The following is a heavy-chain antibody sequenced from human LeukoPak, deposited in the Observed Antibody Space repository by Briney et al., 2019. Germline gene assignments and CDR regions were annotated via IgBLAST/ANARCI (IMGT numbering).Heavy chain of an antibody. V-gene: IGHV4-59*12. CDR1: GDSISSYS. CDR2: IYDSGST. CDR3: ARGPRITIFGVAYYYGMDV. J-gene: IGHJ6*02. D-gene: IGHD3-3*01. Sequence: KASETLSLTCIVSGDSISSYSWTWVRQPPGKGLDWIGYIYDSGSTKYNPSLKSRVAISRDTSKNQFSLKLSSVTAADTAVYYCARGPRITIFGVAYYYGMDVWGQGTTVTVSS.